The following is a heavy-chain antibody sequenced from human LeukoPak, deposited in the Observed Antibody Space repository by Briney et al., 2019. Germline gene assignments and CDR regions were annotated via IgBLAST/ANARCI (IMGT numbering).Heavy chain of an antibody. V-gene: IGHV3-7*03. CDR2: IKQDGSEK. D-gene: IGHD6-13*01. J-gene: IGHJ4*02. Sequence: GGSLRLSCAASGFTFSSYWMSWVRQAPGKGLEWVANIKQDGSEKYYVDSVKGRFTLSRDNAKNSLYLQLNSLKTEDTAVYYCVRVVTTGSGWYHFDNWGLGTLVTVSS. CDR1: GFTFSSYW. CDR3: VRVVTTGSGWYHFDN.